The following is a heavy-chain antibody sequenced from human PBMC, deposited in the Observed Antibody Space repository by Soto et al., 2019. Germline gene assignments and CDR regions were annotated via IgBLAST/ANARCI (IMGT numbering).Heavy chain of an antibody. V-gene: IGHV4-59*01. J-gene: IGHJ5*02. CDR1: GGSISGYY. D-gene: IGHD6-19*01. Sequence: SETLSLTCTVSGGSISGYYWTWIRQPPGKGLEYIGYIYSSGDTNYNPSLKSRVTISVDTSKNQFSLKLSSVTAADTAVYYCARLNLYSSGWGPWFDPWGQGTLVTVSS. CDR3: ARLNLYSSGWGPWFDP. CDR2: IYSSGDT.